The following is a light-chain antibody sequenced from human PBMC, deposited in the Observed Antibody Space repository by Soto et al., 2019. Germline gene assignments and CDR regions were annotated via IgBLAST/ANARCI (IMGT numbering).Light chain of an antibody. Sequence: QSVLTQPPSVSAAPGQKVTISCSGSSSNIGGNSVSWYQQLPGTAPKLLIYDDNKRPSGIPDRFSGSKSGTSATLGITGFQTGDEADYYCGSWDSSLNALYVFGTGTKVTVL. J-gene: IGLJ1*01. CDR3: GSWDSSLNALYV. CDR1: SSNIGGNS. CDR2: DDN. V-gene: IGLV1-51*01.